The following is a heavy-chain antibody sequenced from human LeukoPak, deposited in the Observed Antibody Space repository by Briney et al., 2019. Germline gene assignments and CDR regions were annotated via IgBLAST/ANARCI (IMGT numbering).Heavy chain of an antibody. J-gene: IGHJ5*02. CDR3: AKGDLFWSGYEGFDP. D-gene: IGHD3-3*01. V-gene: IGHV3-23*01. CDR1: GFTFSSYA. Sequence: GGSLRLSCAASGFTFSSYAMSWVRQAPGKGLEWVSAISGSGGSTYYADSVRGRFTISRDNSKNTLYLQMNSLRAEDTAVYYCAKGDLFWSGYEGFDPCGQGTLVTVSS. CDR2: ISGSGGST.